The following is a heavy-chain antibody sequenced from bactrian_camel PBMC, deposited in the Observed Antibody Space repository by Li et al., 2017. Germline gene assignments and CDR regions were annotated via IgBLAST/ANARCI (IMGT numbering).Heavy chain of an antibody. V-gene: IGHV3S55*01. CDR1: QDTYSTLA. CDR3: AADGGLSDCSSSFQDYEYNF. J-gene: IGHJ4*01. CDR2: RDSDGNT. Sequence: VQLVESGGDSVQAGDSLRLSCKASQDTYSTLAMAWFRQTPGKEREAVAVRDSDGNTEFADSVKGRFTISQDSTKNTLFLQMNTLKPEDTGMYYCAADGGLSDCSSSFQDYEYNFWGRGTQVTVS. D-gene: IGHD1*01.